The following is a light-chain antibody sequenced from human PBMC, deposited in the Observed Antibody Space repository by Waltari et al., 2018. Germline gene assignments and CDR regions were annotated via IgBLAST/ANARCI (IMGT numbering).Light chain of an antibody. J-gene: IGLJ3*02. CDR2: DDT. CDR1: NIGSKS. V-gene: IGLV3-21*02. Sequence: SYVLTQPPSVSVAPGQTARLTCGGENIGSKSVHWYQQRPGQAPVLVVSDDTDRPSGITERFSGSNSGNTATLTISRVEAGDEADYYCQVWDSSSDHLWVFGGGTKLTVL. CDR3: QVWDSSSDHLWV.